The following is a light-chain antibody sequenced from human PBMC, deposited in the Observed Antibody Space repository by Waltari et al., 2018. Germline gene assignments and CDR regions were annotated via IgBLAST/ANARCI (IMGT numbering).Light chain of an antibody. V-gene: IGKV1-33*01. CDR3: QQLDDFSSLT. CDR2: AAS. J-gene: IGKJ4*01. CDR1: EYISNS. Sequence: DIQMTQSPSSLSASVGDRVAITCQASEYISNSLNWYQQKPGKAPKLLIYAASYLETGVPSRFSGSGSGTHFTLTISSLQPEDFATYYCQQLDDFSSLTFGGGTKVEIK.